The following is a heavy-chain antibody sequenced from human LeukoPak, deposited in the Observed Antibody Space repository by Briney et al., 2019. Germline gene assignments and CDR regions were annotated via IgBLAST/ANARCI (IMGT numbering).Heavy chain of an antibody. Sequence: SQTLSLTCAVSGGPISGGGYSWSWIRQPPGKGLEWIGYIYHSGSTYYNPSLKSRVTISVDRSKNQFSLKLSSVTAADTAVYYCASSWYRRGLDYWGQGTLVTVSS. CDR2: IYHSGST. D-gene: IGHD6-13*01. V-gene: IGHV4-30-2*01. CDR1: GGPISGGGYS. J-gene: IGHJ4*02. CDR3: ASSWYRRGLDY.